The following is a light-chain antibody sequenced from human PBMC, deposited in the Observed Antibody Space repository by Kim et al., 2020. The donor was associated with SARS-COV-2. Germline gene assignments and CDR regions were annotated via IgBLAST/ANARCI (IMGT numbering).Light chain of an antibody. CDR2: DAS. V-gene: IGKV1-33*01. Sequence: DIQMTQSPSSLSASVGDRVTITCQASQDISNYLNWYQQKPGKAPKLLIYDASNLKTGVPSRFSGSGSGTDFTFTISSLQPEDIATYYCQQYDNLPPTCGQGTRLEIK. CDR3: QQYDNLPPT. J-gene: IGKJ5*01. CDR1: QDISNY.